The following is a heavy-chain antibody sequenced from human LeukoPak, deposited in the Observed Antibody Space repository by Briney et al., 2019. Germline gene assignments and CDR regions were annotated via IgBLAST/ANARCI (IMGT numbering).Heavy chain of an antibody. Sequence: SETLSLTCKVSGVSMSRYYWSWIRQSPGRGLEWLGYIYYSGTTNYNPSLKGRVTMSLDTSKNYVSLNLTSMTAADTAVYFCARDRGEWLDAFDIWGQGTMVTVSS. CDR3: ARDRGEWLDAFDI. CDR2: IYYSGTT. J-gene: IGHJ3*02. D-gene: IGHD3-3*01. V-gene: IGHV4-59*01. CDR1: GVSMSRYY.